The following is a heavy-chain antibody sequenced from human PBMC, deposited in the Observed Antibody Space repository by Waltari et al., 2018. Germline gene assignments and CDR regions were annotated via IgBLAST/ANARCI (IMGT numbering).Heavy chain of an antibody. CDR3: ARDLYWHPNIYDY. J-gene: IGHJ4*02. CDR1: GFTFSSYW. CDR2: IKQDGSEK. D-gene: IGHD2-15*01. V-gene: IGHV3-7*03. Sequence: EVQLVESGGGLVQPGGSLRLSCAASGFTFSSYWMSWVRQAPGKGLEWVANIKQDGSEKYYVDSVKGRFTISRDNAKNSLYLQMNSLRAEDTAVYYCARDLYWHPNIYDYWGQGTLVTVSS.